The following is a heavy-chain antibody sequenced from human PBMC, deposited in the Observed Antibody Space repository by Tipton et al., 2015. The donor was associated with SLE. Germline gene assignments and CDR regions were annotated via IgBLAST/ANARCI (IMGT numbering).Heavy chain of an antibody. D-gene: IGHD6-13*01. CDR2: IYYSGST. CDR3: ARRAAGREFAY. J-gene: IGHJ4*02. CDR1: GGSISSYY. Sequence: TLSLTCTVSGGSISSYYWRWIRQPPGKGLEWIGYIYYSGSTNYNPSLKSRVTISVDTSKNQFSLKLSSVTAADTAVYYCARRAAGREFAYWGQGTLVTVSS. V-gene: IGHV4-59*01.